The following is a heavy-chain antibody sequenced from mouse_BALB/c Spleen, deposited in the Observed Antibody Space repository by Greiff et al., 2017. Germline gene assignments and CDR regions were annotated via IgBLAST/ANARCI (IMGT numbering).Heavy chain of an antibody. CDR3: AIPYGNYSAWFAY. D-gene: IGHD2-1*01. J-gene: IGHJ3*01. Sequence: EVQVVESGPELVKPGASVKVSCKASGYSFTDYNMYWVKQSHGKSLEWIGYIDPYNGGTSYNQKFKGKATLTVDKSSSTAFMHLNSLTSEDSAVYYCAIPYGNYSAWFAYWGQGTLVTVSA. CDR1: GYSFTDYN. CDR2: IDPYNGGT. V-gene: IGHV1S135*01.